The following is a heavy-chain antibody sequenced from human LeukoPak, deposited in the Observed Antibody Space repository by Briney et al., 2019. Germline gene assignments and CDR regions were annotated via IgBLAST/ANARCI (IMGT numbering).Heavy chain of an antibody. CDR3: AKESGALGAPLYDY. D-gene: IGHD4/OR15-4a*01. CDR1: GFIFRNYA. Sequence: GGSQRLSCGASGFIFRNYAMSWVRQAPGEGLEWVSGISDNGGGRYYADSVKGRFTISGDNSKNMLYLQMNSLRAEDTAVYYCAKESGALGAPLYDYWGRGILVTASS. CDR2: ISDNGGGR. J-gene: IGHJ4*02. V-gene: IGHV3-23*01.